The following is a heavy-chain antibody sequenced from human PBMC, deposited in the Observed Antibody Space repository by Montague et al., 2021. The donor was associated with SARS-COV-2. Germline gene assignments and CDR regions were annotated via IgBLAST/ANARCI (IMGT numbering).Heavy chain of an antibody. D-gene: IGHD1-26*01. CDR2: ISSSGRS. CDR3: ARVLGSGSYQFDY. CDR1: GDSISSGGYY. Sequence: TLSLTCTVSGDSISSGGYYWSWIRQPPGKGLVWLGYISSSGRSFYNPSLRSRLTISLDTSKNQFSLQLSAVTAADTALYYCARVLGSGSYQFDYWGQGTLVTVSS. V-gene: IGHV4-31*03. J-gene: IGHJ4*02.